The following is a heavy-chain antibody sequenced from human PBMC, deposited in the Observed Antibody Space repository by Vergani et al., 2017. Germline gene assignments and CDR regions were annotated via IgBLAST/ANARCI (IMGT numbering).Heavy chain of an antibody. CDR3: ARGGGGYYYASPFDY. D-gene: IGHD3-22*01. Sequence: QVQLQQWGAGLLKPSETLSLTCAVYGGSFSGYYWSWIRQPPGKGLEWIGEINHSGSTNYNPTLKSRVTISVDTSKNQFSLKLSSLTAADTAVYYCARGGGGYYYASPFDYWGQETLVTVSS. CDR2: INHSGST. CDR1: GGSFSGYY. V-gene: IGHV4-34*01. J-gene: IGHJ4*02.